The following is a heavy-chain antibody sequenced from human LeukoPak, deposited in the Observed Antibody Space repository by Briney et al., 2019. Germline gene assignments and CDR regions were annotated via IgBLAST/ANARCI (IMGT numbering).Heavy chain of an antibody. J-gene: IGHJ4*02. CDR1: GFTFSSYW. CDR3: ARDHSDYVRVGLDY. CDR2: IKQDGSEK. D-gene: IGHD5-12*01. V-gene: IGHV3-7*01. Sequence: GGSLRLSCAASGFTFSSYWMSWVRQAPGKGLEWVANIKQDGSEKYYVDSVKGRFTISRYNAKNSLYLQMNSLRAEDTAVYFCARDHSDYVRVGLDYWGQGTLVTVSS.